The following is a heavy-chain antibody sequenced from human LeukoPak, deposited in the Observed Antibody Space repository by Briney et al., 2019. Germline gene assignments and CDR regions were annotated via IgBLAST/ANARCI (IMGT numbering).Heavy chain of an antibody. Sequence: LQISSKSSGCGFTSYWIGCLRRMPGKGREWMVIIYPGDSDTRYSPSFQGQVTISADKSITNAYLQWSSLKASDTAMYYCARLAPYYGGNPGNYFDYWGQGTLVTVSS. J-gene: IGHJ4*02. V-gene: IGHV5-51*01. D-gene: IGHD4-23*01. CDR1: GCGFTSYW. CDR3: ARLAPYYGGNPGNYFDY. CDR2: IYPGDSDT.